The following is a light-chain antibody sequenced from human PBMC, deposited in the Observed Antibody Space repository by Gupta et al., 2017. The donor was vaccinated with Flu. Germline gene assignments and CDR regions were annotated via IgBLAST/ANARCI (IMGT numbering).Light chain of an antibody. CDR3: QKYNSSPFT. CDR2: AAS. V-gene: IGKV1-27*01. CDR1: QGISNY. Sequence: DIQMTQSPSSLSASVGDRVTITCRASQGISNYLAWYQQKPGKVPKLLIYAASTLQSGVPSRISGSGSATDITLTISILHPEDVATYYCQKYNSSPFTFGHGTKVDIK. J-gene: IGKJ3*01.